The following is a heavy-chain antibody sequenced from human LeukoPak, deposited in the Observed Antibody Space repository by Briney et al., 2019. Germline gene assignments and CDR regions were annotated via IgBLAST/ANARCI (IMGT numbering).Heavy chain of an antibody. CDR3: ARGIAYFDL. J-gene: IGHJ2*01. Sequence: PSETLSLTCTVSGGSISSYYWSWIRQPPGKGLEWIGYIYYSGSTNYNPSLKSRVTISVDTSKNQFSLKLSSVTAADTAVYYCARGIAYFDLWGRGTLVTVSS. D-gene: IGHD6-13*01. V-gene: IGHV4-59*01. CDR1: GGSISSYY. CDR2: IYYSGST.